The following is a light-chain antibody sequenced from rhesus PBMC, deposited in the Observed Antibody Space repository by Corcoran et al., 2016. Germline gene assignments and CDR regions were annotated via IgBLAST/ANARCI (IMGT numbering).Light chain of an antibody. CDR3: GSYRTGSTYI. J-gene: IGLJ1*01. CDR2: DVI. CDR1: SSAIGGYTD. Sequence: QSTLTQPPSVSKSLGQSVTISCTGSSSAIGGYTDVSWYQQHPATAPRLLIYDVIKRPSGVPDRFSGAKSGNTASLTISGLQAEDEAEYYCGSYRTGSTYIFGLGTRLTVL. V-gene: IGLV2S9*01.